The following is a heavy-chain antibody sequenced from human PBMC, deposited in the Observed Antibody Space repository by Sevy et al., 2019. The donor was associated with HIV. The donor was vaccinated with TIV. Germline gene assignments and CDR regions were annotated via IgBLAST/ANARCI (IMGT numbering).Heavy chain of an antibody. J-gene: IGHJ4*02. V-gene: IGHV1-24*01. CDR2: FDPEDGKT. CDR1: GSTLTRLS. CDR3: ATTKDYYDNSGDPFDY. Sequence: ASVKVSCKVSGSTLTRLSMHWVRQAPGKGLEWMASFDPEDGKTVYAQKFQGRVTMTEDTPTDKAYMGLSSLRSEDTAVYYCATTKDYYDNSGDPFDYWGQGTLVTVSS. D-gene: IGHD3-22*01.